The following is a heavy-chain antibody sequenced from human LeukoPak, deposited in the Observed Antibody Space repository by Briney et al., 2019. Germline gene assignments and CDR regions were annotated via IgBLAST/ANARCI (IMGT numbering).Heavy chain of an antibody. CDR3: ARRVSYYYDSSEVNYFDY. V-gene: IGHV4-39*01. D-gene: IGHD3-22*01. CDR2: IYYSGST. J-gene: IGHJ4*02. Sequence: SETLSLTCTVSGGSISSSSYYWGWIRQPPGKGLEWIGSIYYSGSTYYNPSLKSRVTISVDTSKNQFSLKLSSVTAADTAVYYCARRVSYYYDSSEVNYFDYWGQGTLVTVSS. CDR1: GGSISSSSYY.